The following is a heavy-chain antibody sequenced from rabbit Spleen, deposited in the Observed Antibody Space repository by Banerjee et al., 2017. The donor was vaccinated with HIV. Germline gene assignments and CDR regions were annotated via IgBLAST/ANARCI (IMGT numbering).Heavy chain of an antibody. CDR2: IDPVFGIT. Sequence: QLKESGGGLVQPGGSLKLSCKASGFTLSSYYMNWVRQAPGKGLEWIGYIDPVFGITYYANWVNGRFSISRENAQNTVFLQMTSLTAADPATYFCARDGTGGSYFALWGPGTLVTAS. J-gene: IGHJ4*01. V-gene: IGHV1S7*01. CDR3: ARDGTGGSYFAL. CDR1: GFTLSSYY. D-gene: IGHD8-1*01.